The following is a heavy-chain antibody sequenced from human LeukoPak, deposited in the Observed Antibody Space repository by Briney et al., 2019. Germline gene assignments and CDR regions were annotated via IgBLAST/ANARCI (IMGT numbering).Heavy chain of an antibody. CDR1: GFTISSYA. CDR2: ISGSGSGT. V-gene: IGHV3-23*01. CDR3: AKGGIAAAGTSFYFDY. D-gene: IGHD6-13*01. Sequence: SGGSLRLSCAASGFTISSYAMSWVRQAPGKGLEWVSGISGSGSGTYYPDSVKGRFTISRDNSKNTLYLQMNSLRAEDTAVYYCAKGGIAAAGTSFYFDYWGQGTLVTVSS. J-gene: IGHJ4*02.